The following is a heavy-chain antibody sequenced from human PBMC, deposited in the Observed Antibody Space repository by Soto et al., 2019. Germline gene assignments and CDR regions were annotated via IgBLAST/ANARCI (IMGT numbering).Heavy chain of an antibody. CDR2: ISGSGGST. V-gene: IGHV3-23*01. D-gene: IGHD6-19*01. CDR3: AKASSGWVLTSGFDP. CDR1: GFTFSSYA. Sequence: PGGSLRLSCAASGFTFSSYAMSWVRQAPGKGLEWVSAISGSGGSTYYADSVKGRFTTSRDNSKNTLYLQMNSLRAEDTAVYYCAKASSGWVLTSGFDPWGQGTLVTVSS. J-gene: IGHJ5*02.